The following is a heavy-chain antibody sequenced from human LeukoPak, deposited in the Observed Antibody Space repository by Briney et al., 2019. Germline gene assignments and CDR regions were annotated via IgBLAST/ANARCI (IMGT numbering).Heavy chain of an antibody. CDR2: ISSSCRYK. V-gene: IGHV3-11*04. D-gene: IGHD5-12*01. Sequence: GGSLRLSCAASEFTFSDYDMSWIRQAPGKGLEWVSYISSSCRYKYYADSVKGRFTISRDSAKNSLFLQMNSLRAEDTAVYYCARGGAGRGYSGYGQLDYWGQGTLVTVSS. CDR1: EFTFSDYD. J-gene: IGHJ4*02. CDR3: ARGGAGRGYSGYGQLDY.